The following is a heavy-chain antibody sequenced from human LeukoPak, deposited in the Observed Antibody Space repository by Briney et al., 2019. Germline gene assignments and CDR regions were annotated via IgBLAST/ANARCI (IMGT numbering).Heavy chain of an antibody. Sequence: GGSLRLSCAASGFTFIRHGMHWVRQAPGEGLEWVAFIRYDGTNKYYADSVKGRFTISRDNSKNTLYLQVNSLRAEDTAVYYCAKSVDPGVRGVIRNSPIDYWGQGTLVTVSS. V-gene: IGHV3-30*02. D-gene: IGHD3-10*01. CDR1: GFTFIRHG. CDR2: IRYDGTNK. J-gene: IGHJ4*02. CDR3: AKSVDPGVRGVIRNSPIDY.